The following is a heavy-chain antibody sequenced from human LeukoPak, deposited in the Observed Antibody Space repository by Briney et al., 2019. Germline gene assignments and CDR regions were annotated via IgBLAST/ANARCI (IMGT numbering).Heavy chain of an antibody. CDR1: GFTFSSHT. Sequence: GGSLRLTCAASGFTFSSHTRSWVRQAPGKGLEWVSSISGTGYYIFYVDSVEGRFTISRDKAKNSLYLQMNSLRVEDTAMYYCARVKYVRGVRHYYFSSWGQGTLVTVSS. CDR2: ISGTGYYI. D-gene: IGHD3-10*01. V-gene: IGHV3-21*01. CDR3: ARVKYVRGVRHYYFSS. J-gene: IGHJ4*02.